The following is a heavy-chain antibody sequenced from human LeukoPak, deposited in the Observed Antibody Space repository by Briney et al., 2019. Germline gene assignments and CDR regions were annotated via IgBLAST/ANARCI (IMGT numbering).Heavy chain of an antibody. D-gene: IGHD2-2*01. V-gene: IGHV1-58*02. CDR2: IVVGSGNT. CDR1: GFTFTSSA. CDR3: AAYCSSTSCSLINGDAFDI. Sequence: SVKVSCKASGFTFTSSAMQWVRQARGQRLEWIGWIVVGSGNTNYAQKFQERVTITRDMSTSTAYMELSSLRSEDTAVYYCAAYCSSTSCSLINGDAFDIWGQGTMVTVSS. J-gene: IGHJ3*02.